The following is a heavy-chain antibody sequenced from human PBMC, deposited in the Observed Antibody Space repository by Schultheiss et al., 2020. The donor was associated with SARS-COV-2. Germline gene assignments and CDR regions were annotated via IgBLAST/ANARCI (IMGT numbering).Heavy chain of an antibody. CDR1: GGSISSYY. J-gene: IGHJ4*02. V-gene: IGHV4-59*01. Sequence: SETLSLTCTVSGGSISSYYWSWIRQPPGKGLEWIGYIYYSGSTNHNPSLKSRVTISVDTSKNQFSLKLSSVTAADTAVYYCARVTFGVSAAAGTFDYWGQGTLVTVSS. D-gene: IGHD6-13*01. CDR2: IYYSGST. CDR3: ARVTFGVSAAAGTFDY.